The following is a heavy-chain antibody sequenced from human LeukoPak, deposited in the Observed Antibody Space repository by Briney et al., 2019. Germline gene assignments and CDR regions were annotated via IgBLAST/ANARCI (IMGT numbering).Heavy chain of an antibody. CDR2: FDPEDGET. V-gene: IGHV1-24*01. J-gene: IGHJ4*02. Sequence: ASVKVSCKVSGYTLTELSMHWVRQAPGKGLEWMGGFDPEDGETIYAQKFQGRVTMTEDTSTDTAYMELSSLRSEDTAVYYCATVSNYDILTGFDYWGQGTLVTVSS. D-gene: IGHD3-9*01. CDR1: GYTLTELS. CDR3: ATVSNYDILTGFDY.